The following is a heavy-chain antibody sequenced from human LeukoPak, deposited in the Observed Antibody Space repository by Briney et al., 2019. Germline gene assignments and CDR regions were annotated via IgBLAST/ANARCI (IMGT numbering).Heavy chain of an antibody. J-gene: IGHJ4*02. CDR2: ITPTSTTI. Sequence: QPGGSLRLSCAASGFIFSTYNMIWVRQAPGKGLECISYITPTSTTINYADSVKGRFAVSRDNANSLLYLQMNSLRVEDTAVYYCARVVSGVTGGDYWGQGTLVSVSS. CDR3: ARVVSGVTGGDY. D-gene: IGHD3-3*01. V-gene: IGHV3-48*04. CDR1: GFIFSTYN.